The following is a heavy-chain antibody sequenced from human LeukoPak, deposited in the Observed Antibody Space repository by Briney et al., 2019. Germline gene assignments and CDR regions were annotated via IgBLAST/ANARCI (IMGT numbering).Heavy chain of an antibody. D-gene: IGHD5-12*01. J-gene: IGHJ4*02. V-gene: IGHV3-30*18. Sequence: GGSLRLSCAASGFTFSSYGMHWVRQDPGKGLEWVAVISYDGSNKYYADSVKGRFTISRDNSKNTLYLQMNSLRAEDTAVYYCAKARGGYADYWGQGTLVTVSS. CDR1: GFTFSSYG. CDR3: AKARGGYADY. CDR2: ISYDGSNK.